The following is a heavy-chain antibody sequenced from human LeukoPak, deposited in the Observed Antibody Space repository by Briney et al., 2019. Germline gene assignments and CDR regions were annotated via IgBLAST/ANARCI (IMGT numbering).Heavy chain of an antibody. CDR3: AKDMQQLGTGAFDI. J-gene: IGHJ3*02. V-gene: IGHV3-9*03. D-gene: IGHD6-13*01. Sequence: PGRSLRLSCAASGFNFNDYAMHWVRQAPGKGLEWVSGISWNSGSIGYADSVKGRFTISRDNAKNSLYLQMNSLRAEDMALYYCAKDMQQLGTGAFDIWGQGTMVTVSS. CDR1: GFNFNDYA. CDR2: ISWNSGSI.